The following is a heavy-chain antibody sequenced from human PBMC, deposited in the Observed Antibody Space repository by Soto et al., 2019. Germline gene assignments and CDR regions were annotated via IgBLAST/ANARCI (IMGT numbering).Heavy chain of an antibody. Sequence: EFLKVPFWGRGQRFAQHCTVWAPQMPREGLEFMGVISPGESDTRYSQSFQGKVNISAAKYNCNAYLQWNMLKASDTARDYCASHSRYGYYYFDVWGRGTLVTVSA. CDR1: GQRFAQHC. V-gene: IGHV5-51*01. D-gene: IGHD6-25*01. CDR3: ASHSRYGYYYFDV. CDR2: ISPGESDT. J-gene: IGHJ4*01.